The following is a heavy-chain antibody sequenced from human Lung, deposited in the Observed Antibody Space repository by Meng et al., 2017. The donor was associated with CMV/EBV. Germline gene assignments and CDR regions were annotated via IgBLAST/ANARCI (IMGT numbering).Heavy chain of an antibody. Sequence: QGQLVQSGFDLKKPGDSVKVSCQAAGYTFTSSSMNWVRHAPGQGLEWMGWININTGNPTYAQGFTGRFVFSLDTSVSTAYLQIDSLKADDTAVYYCARGNGWRFDYWGQGTLVTVSS. CDR3: ARGNGWRFDY. CDR1: GYTFTSSS. CDR2: ININTGNP. D-gene: IGHD6-19*01. J-gene: IGHJ4*02. V-gene: IGHV7-4-1*01.